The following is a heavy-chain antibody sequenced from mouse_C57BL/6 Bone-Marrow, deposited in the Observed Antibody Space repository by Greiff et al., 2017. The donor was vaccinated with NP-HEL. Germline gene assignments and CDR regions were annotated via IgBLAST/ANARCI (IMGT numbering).Heavy chain of an antibody. J-gene: IGHJ3*01. CDR3: TRGDGYDWFAY. Sequence: EVQLQQSGAELVRPGASVKLSCTASGFNIKDDYMHWVKQRPEQGLEWIGWIDPENGDTEYASKFQGKATITADTSSNTAYLQLSSLTSEDTAVYYCTRGDGYDWFAYWGQGTLVTVSA. CDR1: GFNIKDDY. D-gene: IGHD2-2*01. V-gene: IGHV14-4*01. CDR2: IDPENGDT.